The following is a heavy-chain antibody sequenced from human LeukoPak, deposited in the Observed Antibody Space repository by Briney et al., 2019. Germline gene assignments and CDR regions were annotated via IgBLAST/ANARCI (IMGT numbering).Heavy chain of an antibody. D-gene: IGHD1-26*01. V-gene: IGHV4-38-2*01. J-gene: IGHJ4*02. CDR1: GYSISSGYY. CDR2: IYHSGST. CDR3: ARASGLGGSSSGAWGAIFDY. Sequence: SETLSLTCAVSGYSISSGYYWGWIRQPPGKGLEWIGNIYHSGSTYYHPSLKSRVTISVDTSKNQFSLKLSSVTAADTAVYYCARASGLGGSSSGAWGAIFDYWGQGTLVTVSS.